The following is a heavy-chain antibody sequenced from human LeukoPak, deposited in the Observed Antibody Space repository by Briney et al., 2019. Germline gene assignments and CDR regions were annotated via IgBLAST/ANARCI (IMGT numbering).Heavy chain of an antibody. CDR3: ARDHGITMIVNGDP. CDR2: INPNSGGT. D-gene: IGHD3-22*01. J-gene: IGHJ5*02. Sequence: ASVKVSCKSSGYTFTGYYMHWVRQAPGQGLEWMGRINPNSGGTNYAQKLQGRVTMTRDTSISTAYMELSRLRSDDTAVYYCARDHGITMIVNGDPWGQGTLVTVSS. CDR1: GYTFTGYY. V-gene: IGHV1-2*06.